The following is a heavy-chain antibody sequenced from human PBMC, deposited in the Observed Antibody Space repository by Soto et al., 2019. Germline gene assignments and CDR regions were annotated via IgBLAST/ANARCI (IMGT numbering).Heavy chain of an antibody. CDR2: MNPNSGNT. J-gene: IGHJ2*01. Sequence: QVQLVQSGAEVKKPGASVKVSCKASGYTFTSYDINWVRQATGQGLEWMGWMNPNSGNTGYAQKFQGRVTMTSNTSISTAYMELSSLRAEDTAVYYCVRRGFSSSWGYWYFDLLGRGTLVTVSS. CDR1: GYTFTSYD. D-gene: IGHD6-13*01. V-gene: IGHV1-8*01. CDR3: VRRGFSSSWGYWYFDL.